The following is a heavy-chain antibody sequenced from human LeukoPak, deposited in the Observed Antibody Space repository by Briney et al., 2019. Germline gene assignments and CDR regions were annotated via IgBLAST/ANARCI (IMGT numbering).Heavy chain of an antibody. Sequence: PGGSLRLSCAASGFTLSSYWMSWVSQAPGKGLEWVANIKQDGSEKYYGDSVRGRFTISRDNAKNSMYLEMNSMRAEDTAVYYCARDGGRTGYSDAFDIWGQGPMVTVSS. J-gene: IGHJ3*02. CDR3: ARDGGRTGYSDAFDI. D-gene: IGHD3/OR15-3a*01. CDR1: GFTLSSYW. CDR2: IKQDGSEK. V-gene: IGHV3-7*01.